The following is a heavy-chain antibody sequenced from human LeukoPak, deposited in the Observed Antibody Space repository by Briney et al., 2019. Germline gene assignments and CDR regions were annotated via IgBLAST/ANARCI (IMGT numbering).Heavy chain of an antibody. J-gene: IGHJ3*02. D-gene: IGHD1-1*01. CDR1: GGSISSYY. CDR2: IYYSGST. Sequence: SETLSLTCTVSGGSISSYYWSWIRQPPGKGLEWIGYIYYSGSTNYNPSLKSRVTISVDTSKNQFSLKLSSVTAADTAVYYCARNIEGPWTLDASDIWGQGTMVTVSS. CDR3: ARNIEGPWTLDASDI. V-gene: IGHV4-59*08.